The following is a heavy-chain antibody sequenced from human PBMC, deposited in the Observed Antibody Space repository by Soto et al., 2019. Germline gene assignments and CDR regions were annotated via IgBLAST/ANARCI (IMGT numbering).Heavy chain of an antibody. Sequence: SLTCSVSGASISSYYWSWIRQSPGKGLEWIGYVSYSGSTNHYPSLKSRVSISLDTSENHFSLNLSSVTTADTAVYYCAREIDFGVVIDWGQGTLVTVSS. D-gene: IGHD3-3*01. J-gene: IGHJ4*02. CDR3: AREIDFGVVID. CDR1: GASISSYY. V-gene: IGHV4-59*01. CDR2: VSYSGST.